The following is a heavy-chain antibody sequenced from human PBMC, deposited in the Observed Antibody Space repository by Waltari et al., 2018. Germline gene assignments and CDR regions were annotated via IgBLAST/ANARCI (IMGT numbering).Heavy chain of an antibody. CDR1: GGSISSCISY. D-gene: IGHD6-19*01. V-gene: IGHV4-39*01. CDR2: IYYSGST. CDR3: ATKRESSASGFDY. J-gene: IGHJ4*02. Sequence: QLQLQVSGPGLVKPSANMSFTCTVSGGSISSCISYWGWLRQPPGKGLEWIGSIYYSGSTYYNPSLKSRVTISVDTSKNQFSLKLSSVTAADTAVYYCATKRESSASGFDYWGQGTLVTVSS.